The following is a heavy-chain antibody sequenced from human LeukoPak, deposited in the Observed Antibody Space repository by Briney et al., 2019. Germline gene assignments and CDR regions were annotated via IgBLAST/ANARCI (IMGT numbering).Heavy chain of an antibody. D-gene: IGHD2-8*01. J-gene: IGHJ3*01. CDR3: ARAYCTNAVCYRDAFDV. Sequence: PGGSLRLSCEVSGFTFSSYDMHWVRQTTGKGLEWVSGIGTTGDTHYPDSVKGRFTVSRDNAKNSLYLQMNSLRAEDTAVYYCARAYCTNAVCYRDAFDVWGRGTMVTVSS. CDR1: GFTFSSYD. V-gene: IGHV3-13*01. CDR2: IGTTGDT.